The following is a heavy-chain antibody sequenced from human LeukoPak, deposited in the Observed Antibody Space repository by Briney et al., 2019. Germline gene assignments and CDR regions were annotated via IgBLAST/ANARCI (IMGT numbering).Heavy chain of an antibody. D-gene: IGHD4-17*01. CDR3: ARVAGQIYGDSADWFDP. CDR1: GGSISSGSYY. Sequence: PSETLSLTCTVSGGSISSGSYYWSWIRQPAGKGLEWIGRIYTSGSTNYNPSLKSRVTISVDTSKNQFSLKLSSVTAADTAVYYCARVAGQIYGDSADWFDPWGQGTLVTVSS. J-gene: IGHJ5*02. CDR2: IYTSGST. V-gene: IGHV4-61*02.